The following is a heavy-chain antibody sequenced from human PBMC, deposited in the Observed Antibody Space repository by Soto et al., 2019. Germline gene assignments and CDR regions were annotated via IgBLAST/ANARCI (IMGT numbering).Heavy chain of an antibody. CDR2: IWYDGSNK. J-gene: IGHJ6*02. CDR1: GFTFSSYG. D-gene: IGHD6-13*01. CDR3: AYWEGAGNYYYVMDV. Sequence: GGSLRLSCAASGFTFSSYGMHWVRQAPGKGLEWVAVIWYDGSNKYYADSVKGRFTISRDNSKNTLYLQMNSLRAEGTAVYYCAYWEGAGNYYYVMDVWGQGTTVTVAS. V-gene: IGHV3-33*01.